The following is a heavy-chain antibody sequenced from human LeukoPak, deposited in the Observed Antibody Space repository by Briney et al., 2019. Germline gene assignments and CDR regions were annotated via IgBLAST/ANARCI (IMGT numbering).Heavy chain of an antibody. J-gene: IGHJ3*02. Sequence: NPSETLSLTCTVSGGSISSHYWSWIRQPPGKGLEWIGYIYYSGSTNYNPSLKSRVTISVDTSKNQFSLKLRSVTAADTAVYYCARVGYYDSTDAFDIWGQGTMVTVSS. V-gene: IGHV4-59*11. D-gene: IGHD3-22*01. CDR1: GGSISSHY. CDR2: IYYSGST. CDR3: ARVGYYDSTDAFDI.